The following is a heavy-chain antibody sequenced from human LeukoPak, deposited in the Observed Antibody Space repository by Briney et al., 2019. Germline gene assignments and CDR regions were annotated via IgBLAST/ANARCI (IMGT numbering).Heavy chain of an antibody. D-gene: IGHD1-26*01. CDR3: ARGENTVGATDFDY. Sequence: SETLSLTCTVSGASISSYYWNWIRQPPGKGLEWIACIHYSGSPNYNPSLKSRITISLDTSKNQYSLKLSSVTAADTAVYYCARGENTVGATDFDYWGQGTLVTVSS. CDR2: IHYSGSP. V-gene: IGHV4-59*01. J-gene: IGHJ4*02. CDR1: GASISSYY.